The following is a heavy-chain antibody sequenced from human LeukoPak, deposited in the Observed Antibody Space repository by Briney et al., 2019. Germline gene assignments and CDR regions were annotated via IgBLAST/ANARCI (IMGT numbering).Heavy chain of an antibody. CDR3: ARLTRWVYVPGRPFAY. CDR2: INHSGST. V-gene: IGHV4-34*01. J-gene: IGHJ4*02. D-gene: IGHD3-10*01. Sequence: PSETLSLTCAVYGGSFSGYYWSWIRQPPGKGLEWIGEINHSGSTNYNPSLKSRVTISVDTSKNQFSLKLSSVTAADTAVYYCARLTRWVYVPGRPFAYGGQGPRSPSPQ. CDR1: GGSFSGYY.